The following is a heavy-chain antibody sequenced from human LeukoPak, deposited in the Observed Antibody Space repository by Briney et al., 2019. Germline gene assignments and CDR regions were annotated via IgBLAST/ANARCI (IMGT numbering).Heavy chain of an antibody. J-gene: IGHJ4*02. V-gene: IGHV3-11*01. D-gene: IGHD3-22*01. Sequence: KAGGSLRLSCAASGFTFSDYYMSWIRQAPGKGLEWVSYISSSGSTIYYADSVKGRFTISRDNAKNSLYLQMNSLRAEDTAVYYCARLAYYYDSSGYYGEDYWGQGTLVTVSS. CDR2: ISSSGSTI. CDR3: ARLAYYYDSSGYYGEDY. CDR1: GFTFSDYY.